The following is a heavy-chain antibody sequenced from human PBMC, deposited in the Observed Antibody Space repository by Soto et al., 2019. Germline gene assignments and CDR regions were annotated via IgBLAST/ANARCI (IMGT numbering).Heavy chain of an antibody. Sequence: EEQLVESGGDLVQPGGSLRLSCEASGFRFSAYWLSWVRQAPGKGLEWVANIKQDGSQKDYVDSVKGRFTISRDNAKNSVYLQMNILRAEDTAVYYCAREGLRTFDIWGQGTKVTVSS. J-gene: IGHJ3*02. CDR3: AREGLRTFDI. CDR2: IKQDGSQK. CDR1: GFRFSAYW. V-gene: IGHV3-7*01.